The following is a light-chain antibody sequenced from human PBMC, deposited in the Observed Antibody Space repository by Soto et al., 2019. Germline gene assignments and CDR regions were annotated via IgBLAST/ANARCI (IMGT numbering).Light chain of an antibody. CDR3: AAWDDSLNAHNYV. J-gene: IGLJ1*01. V-gene: IGLV1-44*01. CDR2: SNN. CDR1: SSNIGSNT. Sequence: QSVLTQPPSASGSPGQRVTISCSGSSSNIGSNTVNWYQQLPGTAPKLLIYSNNQRPSGVADRFSGSKSGTSASLAISGLQSEDEADYYCAAWDDSLNAHNYVFGTGTKLTVL.